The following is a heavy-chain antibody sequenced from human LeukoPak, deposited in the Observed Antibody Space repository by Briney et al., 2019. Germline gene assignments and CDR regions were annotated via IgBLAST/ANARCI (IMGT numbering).Heavy chain of an antibody. J-gene: IGHJ4*02. D-gene: IGHD5-18*01. V-gene: IGHV1-2*06. Sequence: ASVKVSCKASGYTFTGYYMHWVRQAPGQGLEWMGRINPNSGGTNYAQKFQGRVTMTRDTSISTAYMELSRLRSDDTAVFYCTTSPVDTAMRDFDYWGQGTLVTVS. CDR2: INPNSGGT. CDR3: TTSPVDTAMRDFDY. CDR1: GYTFTGYY.